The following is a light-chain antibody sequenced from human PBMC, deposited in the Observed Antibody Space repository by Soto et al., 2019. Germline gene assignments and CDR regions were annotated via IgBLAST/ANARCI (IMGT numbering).Light chain of an antibody. J-gene: IGKJ1*01. CDR1: QSISSNF. CDR2: GAS. V-gene: IGKV3-20*01. CDR3: QQYDSYSRT. Sequence: EIVLTQSPGTLSLSPGERATLSCRASQSISSNFLAWYQQKPGRAPRLLIYGASSRATGIPDRFSGSGSGTEFTLTISSLQPDDFATYYCQQYDSYSRTFGQGTKVDI.